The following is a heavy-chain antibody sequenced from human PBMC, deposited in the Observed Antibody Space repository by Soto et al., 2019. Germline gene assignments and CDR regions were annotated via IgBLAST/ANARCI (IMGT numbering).Heavy chain of an antibody. D-gene: IGHD3-10*01. V-gene: IGHV3-23*01. CDR1: GFTFSTYA. Sequence: GGSLRLSCAASGFTFSTYAMAWVRQAPGKGLEWVSGVSASGLNTDYADPVKGRFYISRDNSKNTVSLQMDSLRAEDMAVYYCARDYGSGSYRPEYYFDYWGQGTLVTVSS. J-gene: IGHJ4*02. CDR3: ARDYGSGSYRPEYYFDY. CDR2: VSASGLNT.